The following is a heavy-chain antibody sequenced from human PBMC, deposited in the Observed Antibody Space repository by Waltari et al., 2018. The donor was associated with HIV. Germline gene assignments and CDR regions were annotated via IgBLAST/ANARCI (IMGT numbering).Heavy chain of an antibody. D-gene: IGHD2-15*01. J-gene: IGHJ4*02. Sequence: QVQLVESGGGVVQPGRSLRLSWAASGFTFSSYAMHWVRQAPGKGLEWVAVIWYDGSNTYYADSVKGRFTISRDNSKNTLYLQMSSLRAEDTAMYYCAKNPLSGEGYFDYWGQGTLVTVSS. CDR3: AKNPLSGEGYFDY. CDR2: IWYDGSNT. V-gene: IGHV3-30*18. CDR1: GFTFSSYA.